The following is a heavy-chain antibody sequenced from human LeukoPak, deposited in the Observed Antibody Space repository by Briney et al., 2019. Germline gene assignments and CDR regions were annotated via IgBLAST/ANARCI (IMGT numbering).Heavy chain of an antibody. CDR3: ARHPFATPFDY. D-gene: IGHD2-15*01. J-gene: IGHJ4*02. CDR1: GGSISDNY. CDR2: AYYSGHT. V-gene: IGHV4-59*08. Sequence: SETLSLTCTVSGGSISDNYWSWIRQPPGKGLEWIGYAYYSGHTNYNSSLKSRVTMSLDTSKSQFSLRLSSVTAADTAVYFCARHPFATPFDYWGPGTLVTASS.